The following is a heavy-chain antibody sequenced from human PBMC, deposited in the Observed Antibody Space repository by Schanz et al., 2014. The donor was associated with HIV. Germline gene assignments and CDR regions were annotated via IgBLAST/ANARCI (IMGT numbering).Heavy chain of an antibody. CDR1: GGTVNRYA. Sequence: QVQLIQSGAEVKKPGSSVKVSCRASGGTVNRYAISWVRQAPGQGLEWMGGIIPIFGAAKNAPKFQGRVTITADESASTAYMELSGLTSGDTAVYYCASDPPQNGYNSLDYWGQGTLVTVSS. V-gene: IGHV1-69*01. D-gene: IGHD5-12*01. CDR2: IIPIFGAA. CDR3: ASDPPQNGYNSLDY. J-gene: IGHJ4*02.